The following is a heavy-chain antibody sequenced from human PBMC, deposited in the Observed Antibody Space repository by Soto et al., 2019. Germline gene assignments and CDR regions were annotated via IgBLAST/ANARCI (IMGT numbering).Heavy chain of an antibody. CDR3: ARDPTPGSYDSSGYYYGIDY. D-gene: IGHD3-22*01. CDR1: GFTFSSYS. J-gene: IGHJ4*02. V-gene: IGHV3-21*01. CDR2: ISSSSSYI. Sequence: GGSLRLSCAASGFTFSSYSMNWVRQAPGKGLEWVSSISSSSSYIYYADSVKGRFTISRDNAKNSLYLQMNSLRAEDTAVYYCARDPTPGSYDSSGYYYGIDYWGQGTLVTVSS.